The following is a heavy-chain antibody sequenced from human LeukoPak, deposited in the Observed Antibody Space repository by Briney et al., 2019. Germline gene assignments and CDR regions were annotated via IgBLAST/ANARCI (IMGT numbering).Heavy chain of an antibody. CDR3: AKVGGATYISRGWFDP. D-gene: IGHD1-26*01. J-gene: IGHJ5*02. Sequence: GGSLRLSCAASGFTFSNYSMNWVRQAPGKGLEWVSSISSSSSYIYYADSVKDRFTISRDNSKNTLYPQMNSLRAEDTAVYYCAKVGGATYISRGWFDPWGQGTLVTVSS. CDR2: ISSSSSYI. CDR1: GFTFSNYS. V-gene: IGHV3-21*04.